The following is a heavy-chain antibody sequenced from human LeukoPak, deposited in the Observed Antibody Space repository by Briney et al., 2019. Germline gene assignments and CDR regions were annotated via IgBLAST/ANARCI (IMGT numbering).Heavy chain of an antibody. CDR2: IYYSGST. Sequence: SETLSLTCTVFGGSISSSSYYWGWIRQPPGKGLEWIGSIYYSGSTYYNPSLKSRVTISVDTSKNQFSLKLSSVTAADTAVYYCARDHTWAFDYWGQGTLVTVSS. J-gene: IGHJ4*02. CDR3: ARDHTWAFDY. D-gene: IGHD1-26*01. CDR1: GGSISSSSYY. V-gene: IGHV4-39*07.